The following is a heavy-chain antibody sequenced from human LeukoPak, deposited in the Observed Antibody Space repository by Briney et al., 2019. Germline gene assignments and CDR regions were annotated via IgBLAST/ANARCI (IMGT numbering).Heavy chain of an antibody. CDR1: GYSFTSYW. CDR3: ARHLSGAVAGTSYGMDV. J-gene: IGHJ6*02. Sequence: GESLKISFKGSGYSFTSYWIGWVRQMPGKGLEWMGIIYPGDSDTRYSPSFQGQVTISADKSISTAYLQWSSLKASDTAIYYCARHLSGAVAGTSYGMDVWGQGTTVTVSS. D-gene: IGHD6-19*01. CDR2: IYPGDSDT. V-gene: IGHV5-51*01.